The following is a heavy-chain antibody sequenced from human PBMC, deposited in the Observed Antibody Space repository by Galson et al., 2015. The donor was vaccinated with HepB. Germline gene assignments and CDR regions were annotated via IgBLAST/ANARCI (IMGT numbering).Heavy chain of an antibody. CDR3: AREKSVGATVAFDI. CDR2: IIPILGIA. J-gene: IGHJ3*02. CDR1: GGTFSSYA. D-gene: IGHD1-26*01. Sequence: SVKVSCKASGGTFSSYAISWVRQAPGQGLEWMGGIIPILGIANYAQKFQGRVTITADKSTSTAYMELSSLRSEDTAVYYCAREKSVGATVAFDIWGQGTMVTVSS. V-gene: IGHV1-69*10.